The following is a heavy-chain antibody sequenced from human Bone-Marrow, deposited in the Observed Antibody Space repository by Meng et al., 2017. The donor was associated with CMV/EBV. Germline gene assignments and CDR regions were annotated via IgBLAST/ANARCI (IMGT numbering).Heavy chain of an antibody. CDR1: GYSFTSYW. CDR3: AYCSGGNGYYYGMDV. Sequence: KVSCKGSGYSFTSYWIGWVRQMPGKGLEWMGIIYPGDSDTRYSPSFQGQVTISADKSISTAYLQWSSLKASDTAMYYSAYCSGGNGYYYGMDVWGQGTTVTVSS. V-gene: IGHV5-51*01. CDR2: IYPGDSDT. D-gene: IGHD3-16*01. J-gene: IGHJ6*02.